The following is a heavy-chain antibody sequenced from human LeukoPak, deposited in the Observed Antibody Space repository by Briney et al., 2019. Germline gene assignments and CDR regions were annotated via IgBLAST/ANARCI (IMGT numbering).Heavy chain of an antibody. J-gene: IGHJ4*02. CDR2: ISGYYGNT. CDR3: ARRGPVGGGWGFDY. V-gene: IGHV1-18*01. D-gene: IGHD6-19*01. Sequence: ASVKISCKASGYTFTSYGISWVRQAPGQGLEWMGWISGYYGNTDSAQNLQGRVTMTRDTSTSTAYMELRSLTSDDTAVYYCARRGPVGGGWGFDYWGQGTLVTVSS. CDR1: GYTFTSYG.